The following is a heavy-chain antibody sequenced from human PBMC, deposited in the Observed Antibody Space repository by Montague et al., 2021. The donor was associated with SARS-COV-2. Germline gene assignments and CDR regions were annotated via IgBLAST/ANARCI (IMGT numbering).Heavy chain of an antibody. CDR1: GGSISSDNW. CDR2: IFHSGST. V-gene: IGHV4-4*02. CDR3: ARRITMVRGVTKRNNWFDP. D-gene: IGHD3-10*01. J-gene: IGHJ5*02. Sequence: SETLSLTCAVSGGSISSDNWWGWVRQSPGKGLEWIGEIFHSGSTNYNPSLKSRFTMSVDKSKNDFSLKLSPVTAADTAMYYCARRITMVRGVTKRNNWFDPWGRGILVTVSS.